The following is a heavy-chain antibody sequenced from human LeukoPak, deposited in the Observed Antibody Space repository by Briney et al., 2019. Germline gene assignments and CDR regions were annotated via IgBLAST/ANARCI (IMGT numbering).Heavy chain of an antibody. CDR2: INSDGSST. CDR3: ARRDGLWFGESDYYGMDV. J-gene: IGHJ6*02. D-gene: IGHD3-10*01. CDR1: GFTFSSYW. V-gene: IGHV3-74*01. Sequence: GGSLRLSCAASGFTFSSYWMHWVRQAPGKGLVWVSRINSDGSSTSYADSVKGRFTISRDNAKNTLYLQMNSLRAEDTAVYYCARRDGLWFGESDYYGMDVWGQGTTVTVSS.